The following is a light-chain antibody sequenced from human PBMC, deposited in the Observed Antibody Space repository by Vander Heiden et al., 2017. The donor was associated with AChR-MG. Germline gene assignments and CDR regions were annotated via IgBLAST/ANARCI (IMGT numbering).Light chain of an antibody. Sequence: DIQMTQSPSSLSASVGDRVTITCRASQSISSYLNWYQQKPGTAPKLLIFAASTLQSGVPSRFSGSVSGTDFTLTISSLQPEDFATYYCQQSHSTSWTFGQGTKVEIK. CDR3: QQSHSTSWT. V-gene: IGKV1-39*01. CDR1: QSISSY. J-gene: IGKJ1*01. CDR2: AAS.